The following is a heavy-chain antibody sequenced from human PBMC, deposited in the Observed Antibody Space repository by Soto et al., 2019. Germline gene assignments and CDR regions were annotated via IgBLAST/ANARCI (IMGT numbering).Heavy chain of an antibody. V-gene: IGHV3-30-3*02. CDR1: GFTFSSYS. CDR2: ISYDGNRI. J-gene: IGHJ5*02. Sequence: QQQLVESGGGVVQRGESLRLSCAASGFTFSSYSMNWVRQSPGKGLEWVAVISYDGNRIYYADSVKGRFTISRDNAKNTMFLQMVGLRPEDTAVYYCARGLVVTAKGWFDLWGQGTQVTVSS. CDR3: ARGLVVTAKGWFDL. D-gene: IGHD2-21*02.